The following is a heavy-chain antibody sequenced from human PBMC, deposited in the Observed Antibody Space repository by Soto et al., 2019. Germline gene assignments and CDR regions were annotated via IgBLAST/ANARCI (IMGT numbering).Heavy chain of an antibody. CDR3: ARQTVTKAIGEFAWFDP. V-gene: IGHV4-59*08. CDR1: GGSISSYY. CDR2: IYYSGST. D-gene: IGHD4-17*01. Sequence: PSETLSLTCTVSGGSISSYYWSWIRQPPGKGLEWIGYIYYSGSTNYNPSLKSRVTISVDTSKNQFSLKLSSVTAADTAVYYCARQTVTKAIGEFAWFDPWGQGTLVTFSS. J-gene: IGHJ5*02.